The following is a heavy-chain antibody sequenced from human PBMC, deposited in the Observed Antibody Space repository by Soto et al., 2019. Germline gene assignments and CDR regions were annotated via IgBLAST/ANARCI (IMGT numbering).Heavy chain of an antibody. Sequence: GGSLRLSCAASGFTFSSYSMNWVRQAPGKGLEWVSSISSSSSYIYYADSVKGRFTISRDNAKNSLYLQMNSLRAEDTAVYYCARDTGRPEYYDFWSGYYISVVYCGQGTLVTVSS. J-gene: IGHJ4*02. V-gene: IGHV3-21*01. CDR2: ISSSSSYI. D-gene: IGHD3-3*01. CDR1: GFTFSSYS. CDR3: ARDTGRPEYYDFWSGYYISVVY.